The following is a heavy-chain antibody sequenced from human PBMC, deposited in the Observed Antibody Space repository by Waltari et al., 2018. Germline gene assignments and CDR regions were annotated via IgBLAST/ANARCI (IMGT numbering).Heavy chain of an antibody. CDR3: ARDPIGPPYGDYET. V-gene: IGHV3-53*01. Sequence: EVQLVESGGGLIQPGGSLRLSCAASGFTVSSNYMSWVRQAPGKGLELVSVIYSGGSTYYADSVKGRFTISRDNSKNTLYLQMNSLRAEDTAVYYCARDPIGPPYGDYETWGQGTLVTVSS. CDR2: IYSGGST. CDR1: GFTVSSNY. D-gene: IGHD4-17*01. J-gene: IGHJ5*02.